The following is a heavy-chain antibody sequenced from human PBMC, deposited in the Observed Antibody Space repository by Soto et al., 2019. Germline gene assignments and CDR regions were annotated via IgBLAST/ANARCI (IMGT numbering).Heavy chain of an antibody. Sequence: RLSCAAYGFTFSRSQMNWVRQAPGQGLEWVSYISSSGSTIYYADSVKGRFTISRDNAKNSLYLQMNILRAEDTAVYYCAREALQELDGDNWFDPWGQGTLVTVSS. J-gene: IGHJ5*02. CDR1: GFTFSRSQ. D-gene: IGHD6-13*01. V-gene: IGHV3-48*03. CDR2: ISSSGSTI. CDR3: AREALQELDGDNWFDP.